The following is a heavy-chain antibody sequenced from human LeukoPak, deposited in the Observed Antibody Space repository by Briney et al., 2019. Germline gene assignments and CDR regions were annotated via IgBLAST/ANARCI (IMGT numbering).Heavy chain of an antibody. D-gene: IGHD2-8*01. CDR1: GYTFTSYD. V-gene: IGHV1-8*01. J-gene: IGHJ6*03. CDR2: MNPNSGNT. CDR3: ARDWGYCTNGVCLPTYYMDV. Sequence: ASVKVSCKASGYTFTSYDINWVRQATGQGLEWMGWMNPNSGNTGYAQKFQGRVTMTRNTSISTAYMELSSLRSEDMAVYYCARDWGYCTNGVCLPTYYMDVWGKGTTVTVSS.